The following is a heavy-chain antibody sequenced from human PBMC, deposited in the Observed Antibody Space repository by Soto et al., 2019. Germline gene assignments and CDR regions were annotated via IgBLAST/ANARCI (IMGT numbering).Heavy chain of an antibody. J-gene: IGHJ6*02. CDR2: INSDGSST. CDR3: ARVGVDTGMVDGGYYYGMDV. D-gene: IGHD5-18*01. V-gene: IGHV3-74*01. CDR1: GFTFSSYW. Sequence: GGSLRLSCAASGFTFSSYWMHWVRQTPGKGLVWVSRINSDGSSTRYADSVKGRFTISRDNAKNTLYLQMNSLRAEDTAVYYCARVGVDTGMVDGGYYYGMDVWGQGTTVTVSS.